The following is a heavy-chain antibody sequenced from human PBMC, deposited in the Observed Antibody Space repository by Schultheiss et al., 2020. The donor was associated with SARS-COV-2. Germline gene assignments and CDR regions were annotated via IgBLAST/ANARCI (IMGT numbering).Heavy chain of an antibody. Sequence: GESLKISCAASGFTFSNAWMSWVRQAPGKGLEWVAVISYDGSNKYYADSVKGRFTISRDNSKNTLYLQMNSLRAEDTAVYYCAREGWDPAVAYYFDYWGQGTLVTVSS. CDR3: AREGWDPAVAYYFDY. D-gene: IGHD1-26*01. J-gene: IGHJ4*02. V-gene: IGHV3-30*14. CDR2: ISYDGSNK. CDR1: GFTFSNAW.